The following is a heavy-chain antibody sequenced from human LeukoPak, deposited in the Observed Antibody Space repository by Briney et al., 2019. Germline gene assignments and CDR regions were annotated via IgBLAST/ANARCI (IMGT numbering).Heavy chain of an antibody. D-gene: IGHD2-2*01. CDR3: ARGRCSSRSCYLFDY. CDR1: GYTLTGYY. CDR2: INPNSGGT. Sequence: ASVKVSCKATGYTLTGYYMHWVRQAPGQGLEWMGWINPNSGGTSYAQKFQGRVTMTRDTSISTAYMELSRLRSDDTAVYYCARGRCSSRSCYLFDYWGQGTLVTVSS. V-gene: IGHV1-2*02. J-gene: IGHJ4*02.